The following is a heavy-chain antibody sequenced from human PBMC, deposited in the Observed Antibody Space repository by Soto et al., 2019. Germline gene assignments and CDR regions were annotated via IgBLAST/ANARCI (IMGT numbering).Heavy chain of an antibody. D-gene: IGHD5-18*01. Sequence: QVQLVQSGAEVKKPGSSVKVSCKASGGTFSSYAISWVRQAPGQGLEWMGGIIPIFGTANYAQKFQGRVTITADESTSTAYMELSSLRSEDTAVYYCARHTAMDSAVYYYGMDVWGQVTTVTVSS. J-gene: IGHJ6*02. V-gene: IGHV1-69*01. CDR2: IIPIFGTA. CDR1: GGTFSSYA. CDR3: ARHTAMDSAVYYYGMDV.